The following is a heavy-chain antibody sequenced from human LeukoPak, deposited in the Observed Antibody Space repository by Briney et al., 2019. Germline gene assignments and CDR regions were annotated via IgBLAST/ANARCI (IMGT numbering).Heavy chain of an antibody. CDR2: IIPIFGTA. Sequence: SVKVSCKASGGTFSSYAISCVRQAPGQGLEWMGRIIPIFGTANYAQKFQGRVTITTDESTSTAYMELSSLRSEDTAVYYCARDVLGLQWDLNHDAFDIWGQGTMVTVSS. J-gene: IGHJ3*02. V-gene: IGHV1-69*05. CDR1: GGTFSSYA. D-gene: IGHD1-26*01. CDR3: ARDVLGLQWDLNHDAFDI.